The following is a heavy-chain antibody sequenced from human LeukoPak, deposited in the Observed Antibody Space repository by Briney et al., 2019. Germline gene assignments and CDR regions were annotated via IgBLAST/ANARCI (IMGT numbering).Heavy chain of an antibody. D-gene: IGHD4-17*01. Sequence: PGRSLRLSCAAFGFIFSSYVMHWVRQAPGKGLEWVAVISYDGSNKYYADSVMGRFTISRDNSKNRLYLQMNSLKAEDTAVYYCARDLAPANYGDLEPLDSWGQRTLVTVSS. CDR2: ISYDGSNK. CDR1: GFIFSSYV. V-gene: IGHV3-30-3*01. J-gene: IGHJ4*02. CDR3: ARDLAPANYGDLEPLDS.